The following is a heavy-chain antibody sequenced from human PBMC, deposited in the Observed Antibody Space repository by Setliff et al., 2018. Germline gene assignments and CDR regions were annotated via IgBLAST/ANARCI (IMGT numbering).Heavy chain of an antibody. Sequence: ASVKVSCKASGYTFISYGISWVRQAPGQGLEWMGWISAHNGNTNYAQKLQGRVTMTTDTSTTTAYMELRSLRSDDTAVYYCARHALPFDSAWDVWGKGTTVTVSS. V-gene: IGHV1-18*01. CDR3: ARHALPFDSAWDV. D-gene: IGHD3-9*01. CDR1: GYTFISYG. J-gene: IGHJ6*04. CDR2: ISAHNGNT.